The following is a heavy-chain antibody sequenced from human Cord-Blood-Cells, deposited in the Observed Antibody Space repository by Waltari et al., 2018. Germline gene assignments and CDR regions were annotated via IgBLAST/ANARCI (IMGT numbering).Heavy chain of an antibody. CDR3: ATLGGSYYFDY. Sequence: QVQLVQSGAEVKKPGASVKVSCKVSGYTLTELSMHWVRQAPGKGLEWMGGFDPEDGETSYAQKFQGRVTRTEDTSTDTAYMELSSLRSEDTAVYYCATLGGSYYFDYWGQGTLVTVSS. J-gene: IGHJ4*02. CDR1: GYTLTELS. D-gene: IGHD1-26*01. V-gene: IGHV1-24*01. CDR2: FDPEDGET.